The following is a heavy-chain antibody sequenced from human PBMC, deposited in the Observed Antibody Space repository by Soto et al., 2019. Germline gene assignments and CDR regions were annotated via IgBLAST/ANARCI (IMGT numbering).Heavy chain of an antibody. CDR1: GGSISSCNSY. J-gene: IGHJ5*02. D-gene: IGHD6-13*01. Sequence: PSETLSLTCTVSGGSISSCNSYWGWKRQGPGKGLEWIGYIYYSGSTNYNPSLKSRVTISVDTSKNQFSLKLSSVTAADTAVYYCARVLIAAAGTFWFDPWGQGTLVTVSS. V-gene: IGHV4-61*05. CDR3: ARVLIAAAGTFWFDP. CDR2: IYYSGST.